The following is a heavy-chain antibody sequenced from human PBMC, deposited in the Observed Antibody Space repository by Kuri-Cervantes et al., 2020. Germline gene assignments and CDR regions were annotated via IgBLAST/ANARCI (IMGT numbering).Heavy chain of an antibody. V-gene: IGHV5-51*01. Sequence: GGSLRLSCQGSGYSFSTYWIGWVRQMPGKGLEWMGIIYPGDSDIRYSPSFQGQVTISADKSINTAYLQWSSLKASDTAMYYCARQDYYYYYMDVWGKGTTVTVSS. CDR2: IYPGDSDI. J-gene: IGHJ6*03. CDR3: ARQDYYYYYMDV. CDR1: GYSFSTYW.